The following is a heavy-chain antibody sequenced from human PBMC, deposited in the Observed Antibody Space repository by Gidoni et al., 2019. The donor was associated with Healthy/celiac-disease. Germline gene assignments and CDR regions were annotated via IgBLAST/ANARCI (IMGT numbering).Heavy chain of an antibody. Sequence: EVQLVESGGGLVQPGRSLRLSCTASGFTFGDYAMSWVRQAPGKGLEWVGFIRSKAYGGTTEYAASVKGRFTISRDDSKSIAYLQMNSLKTEDTAVYYCTRDALGYCSGGSCSVHWGQGTLVTVSS. CDR3: TRDALGYCSGGSCSVH. D-gene: IGHD2-15*01. V-gene: IGHV3-49*04. J-gene: IGHJ4*02. CDR2: IRSKAYGGTT. CDR1: GFTFGDYA.